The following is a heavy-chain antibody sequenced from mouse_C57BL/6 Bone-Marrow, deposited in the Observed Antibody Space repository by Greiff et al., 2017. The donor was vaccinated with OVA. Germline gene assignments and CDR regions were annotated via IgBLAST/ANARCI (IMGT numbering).Heavy chain of an antibody. CDR2: IDPNSGGT. Sequence: QVQLKESGAELVKPGASVKLSCKASGYTFTSYWMHWVKQRPGRGLEWIGRIDPNSGGTKYNEKFKSKATLTVDKPSSTAYMQLSSLTSEDSAVYYCARWGLRRGYYAMDYWGQGTSVTVSS. CDR1: GYTFTSYW. CDR3: ARWGLRRGYYAMDY. D-gene: IGHD2-4*01. V-gene: IGHV1-72*01. J-gene: IGHJ4*01.